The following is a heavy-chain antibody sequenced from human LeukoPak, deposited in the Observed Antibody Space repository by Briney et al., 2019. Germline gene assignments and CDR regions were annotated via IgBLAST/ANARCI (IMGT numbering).Heavy chain of an antibody. Sequence: GGSLRLSCAASGFTFSSYEMNWVRQAPGKGLEWVSYISSSGSTIYYADSVKGRFTISRDNAKNSLYLQMNSLRAEDTAVYYCARDLDDSSSNFDYWGQGTLVTVSS. CDR1: GFTFSSYE. D-gene: IGHD6-13*01. J-gene: IGHJ4*02. V-gene: IGHV3-48*03. CDR3: ARDLDDSSSNFDY. CDR2: ISSSGSTI.